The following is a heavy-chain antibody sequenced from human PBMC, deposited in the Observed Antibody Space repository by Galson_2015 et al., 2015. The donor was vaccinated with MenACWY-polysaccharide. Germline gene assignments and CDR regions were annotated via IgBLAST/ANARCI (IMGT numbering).Heavy chain of an antibody. CDR1: GFTFSTYG. J-gene: IGHJ4*02. CDR2: IWYDGSNK. CDR3: ARASGPFDY. Sequence: SLRLSCAASGFTFSTYGMHWVRQAPGKGLEWLAVIWYDGSNKYYADSVKGRFTISRDNTKNTLYLQINSLRAEDTAVYYCARASGPFDYWGQGTLVTVSS. V-gene: IGHV3-33*01.